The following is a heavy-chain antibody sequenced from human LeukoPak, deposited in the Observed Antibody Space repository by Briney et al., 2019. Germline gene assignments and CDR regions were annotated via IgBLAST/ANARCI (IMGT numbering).Heavy chain of an antibody. Sequence: PSETLSLTCTVSGYSISSGYFWGWIRQPPGKGLESIGTIHHSGPTHYSPSLKSRVTISVDTSKNQFSLKLSSVTAADTAVYYCARHCSSTSCYAFDYWGQGTLVTVSS. CDR2: IHHSGPT. CDR3: ARHCSSTSCYAFDY. D-gene: IGHD2-2*01. J-gene: IGHJ4*02. CDR1: GYSISSGYF. V-gene: IGHV4-38-2*02.